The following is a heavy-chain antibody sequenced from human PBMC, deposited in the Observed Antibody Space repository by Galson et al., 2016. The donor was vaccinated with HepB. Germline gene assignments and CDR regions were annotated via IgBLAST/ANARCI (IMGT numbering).Heavy chain of an antibody. CDR1: GFTFSSYP. V-gene: IGHV3-21*05. CDR2: ISRSSSYI. D-gene: IGHD3-3*01. J-gene: IGHJ6*02. Sequence: SLRLSCAASGFTFSSYPINWVRQAPGKGLEWVSYISRSSSYIYYADSVKGRFTISRDDAKNLLYLQMTSLRAEDTAVYFCARGLGYFWGGVRSRGAMDVWGQGTTVTVSS. CDR3: ARGLGYFWGGVRSRGAMDV.